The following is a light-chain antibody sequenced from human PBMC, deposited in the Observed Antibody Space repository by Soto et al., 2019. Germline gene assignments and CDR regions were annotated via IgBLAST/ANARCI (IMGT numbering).Light chain of an antibody. CDR3: QQTYSTPFT. V-gene: IGKV1-39*01. J-gene: IGKJ3*01. CDR1: LRIDSY. CDR2: TAS. Sequence: DLQMTQSPSSLSASVGDRVTITCRTSLRIDSYLNWYQHIPGKAPKLLIYTASSLQSGVPSRFSGSGSGTEFTLNISSLQPEDFAIYYCQQTYSTPFTFGPGTKVDI.